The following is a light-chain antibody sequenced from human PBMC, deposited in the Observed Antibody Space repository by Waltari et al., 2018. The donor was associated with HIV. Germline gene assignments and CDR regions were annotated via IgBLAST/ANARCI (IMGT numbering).Light chain of an antibody. CDR1: SGSVSTNYY. V-gene: IGLV8-61*01. Sequence: QTVVTQEPSFSVSPGGTVTLTCGLSSGSVSTNYYPSWYQQTPGQAPRTLIYRTSSRSSGVPDRFSGSILGNKAALTITGAQADDESDYYCVLYVGSGIWVFCGGTKVSVL. CDR3: VLYVGSGIWV. CDR2: RTS. J-gene: IGLJ3*02.